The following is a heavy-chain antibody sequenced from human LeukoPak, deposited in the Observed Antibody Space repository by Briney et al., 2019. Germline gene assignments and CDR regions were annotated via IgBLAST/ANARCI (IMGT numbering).Heavy chain of an antibody. CDR1: GFTFDDYA. CDR3: AKGYYYDSSGYYRVAQPFDY. Sequence: PGRSLRLSCAASGFTFDDYAMHWVRQPPGKGLEWVSGISWNGGSIGYADSVKGRFTISRDNAKNSLYLQMNSLRAEDTALYYCAKGYYYDSSGYYRVAQPFDYWGQGTLVTVSS. V-gene: IGHV3-9*01. J-gene: IGHJ4*02. D-gene: IGHD3-22*01. CDR2: ISWNGGSI.